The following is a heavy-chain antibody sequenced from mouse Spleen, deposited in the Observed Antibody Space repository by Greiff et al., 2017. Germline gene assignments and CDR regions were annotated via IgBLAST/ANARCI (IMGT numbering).Heavy chain of an antibody. CDR2: ISSGSSTI. J-gene: IGHJ3*01. CDR1: GFTFSDYG. CDR3: AREGKLGSWFAY. V-gene: IGHV5-17*01. Sequence: EVKLMESGGGLVKPGGSLKLSCAASGFTFSDYGMHWVRQAPEKGLEWVAYISSGSSTIYYADTVKGRFTISRDNAKNTLFLQMTSLRSEDTAMYYCAREGKLGSWFAYWGQGTLVTVSA. D-gene: IGHD4-1*01.